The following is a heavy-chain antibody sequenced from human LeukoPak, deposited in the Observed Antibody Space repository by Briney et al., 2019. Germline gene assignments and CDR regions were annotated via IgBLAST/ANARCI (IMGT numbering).Heavy chain of an antibody. J-gene: IGHJ4*02. CDR2: IYDSGST. V-gene: IGHV4-59*12. CDR3: ARLGLVVVAADY. CDR1: GGSISSFY. Sequence: SETLSLTCTVSGGSISSFYWSWIRQPPGKGLEYIGYIYDSGSTYYNPALKSRVTISVDTSKNQFSLKLSSVTAADTAVYYCARLGLVVVAADYWGQGTLVTVSS. D-gene: IGHD2-15*01.